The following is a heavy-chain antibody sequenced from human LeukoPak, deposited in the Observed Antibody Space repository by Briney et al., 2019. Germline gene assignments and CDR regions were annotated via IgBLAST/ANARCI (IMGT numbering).Heavy chain of an antibody. CDR3: AGDWGSSGWYNWFDP. CDR1: GFSIGNYG. D-gene: IGHD3-16*01. Sequence: GGSLRLSCGVSGFSIGNYGMHWIRQAPDKGLEWVAMISHDGGAKYYGDSVKGRLTISRDNSDNTLYLQMNSLRVEDTAVYYCAGDWGSSGWYNWFDPWGQGILVTVSS. V-gene: IGHV3-30*03. J-gene: IGHJ5*02. CDR2: ISHDGGAK.